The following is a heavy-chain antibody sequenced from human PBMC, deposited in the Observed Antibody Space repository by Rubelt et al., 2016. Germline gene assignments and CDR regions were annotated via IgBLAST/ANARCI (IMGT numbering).Heavy chain of an antibody. V-gene: IGHV1-8*01. D-gene: IGHD3-10*01. CDR3: ARSSSWYYFDF. CDR2: MNPNSGKT. J-gene: IGHJ4*02. CDR1: GYTFNNSD. Sequence: PGASVKVSCKTSGYTFNNSDFNWVRQATGQGLEWMGWMNPNSGKTHYAQKLQGRVTMTWNNSVSTAYMELSSLTSDDTAVYFCARSSSWYYFDFWGQGTLVTVSS.